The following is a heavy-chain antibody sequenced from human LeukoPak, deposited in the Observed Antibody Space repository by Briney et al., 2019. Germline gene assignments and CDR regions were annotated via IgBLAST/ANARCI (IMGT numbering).Heavy chain of an antibody. J-gene: IGHJ4*02. V-gene: IGHV1-2*02. CDR2: INPNSGGT. CDR1: GYTFTGYY. D-gene: IGHD3-22*01. CDR3: ARGDSSGYSWYYFDY. Sequence: ASVKVSCKASGYTFTGYYIHWVRQAPGQGLEWMGWINPNSGGTNYAQKFQGRVTMTRDTSISTAYMELSRLRSDDTAVYYCARGDSSGYSWYYFDYWGQGTLVTVSS.